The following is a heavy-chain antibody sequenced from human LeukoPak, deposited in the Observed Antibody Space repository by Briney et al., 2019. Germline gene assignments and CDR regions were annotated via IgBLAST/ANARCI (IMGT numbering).Heavy chain of an antibody. CDR2: ISYDGSNK. D-gene: IGHD4-17*01. V-gene: IGHV3-30-3*01. Sequence: GGSLRLSCAASGFTFGSYAMHWVRQAPGKGLEWVAVISYDGSNKYYADSVKGRFTISRDNSKNTLYLQMNSLRAEDTAVYYCARSTKLRYPYLDYWGQGTLVTVSS. J-gene: IGHJ4*02. CDR3: ARSTKLRYPYLDY. CDR1: GFTFGSYA.